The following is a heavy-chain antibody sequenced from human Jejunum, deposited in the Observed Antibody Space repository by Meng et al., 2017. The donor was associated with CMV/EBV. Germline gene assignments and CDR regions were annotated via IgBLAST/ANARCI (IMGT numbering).Heavy chain of an antibody. CDR2: LWYGGSRR. CDR1: GFAVNSYG. CDR3: AKRIEYSSSFSYFDY. D-gene: IGHD6-13*01. Sequence: SGFAVNSYGMHWVRQFPGEGVEWVAVLWYGGSRRYSTDSVEGRFSISRDDSKNTLYLQMNNLRTEDTAVYYCAKRIEYSSSFSYFDYWGQGTLVTVSS. J-gene: IGHJ4*02. V-gene: IGHV3-33*06.